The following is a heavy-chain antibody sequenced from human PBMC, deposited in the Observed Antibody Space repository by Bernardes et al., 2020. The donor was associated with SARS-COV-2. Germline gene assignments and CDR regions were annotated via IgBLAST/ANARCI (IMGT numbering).Heavy chain of an antibody. CDR2: IYYSGTT. D-gene: IGHD2-8*01. Sequence: WETLSLTCTVSGGSSKYYYWSWIRQPPGKGLEWIGYIYYSGTTNYNPSLKSRVTMSIDTSKDQFSLKLSSVTSADTAVYYCARHARDCTRGVCQTYYYYAMDVWGQGTTVTVSS. V-gene: IGHV4-59*08. CDR1: GGSSKYYY. CDR3: ARHARDCTRGVCQTYYYYAMDV. J-gene: IGHJ6*02.